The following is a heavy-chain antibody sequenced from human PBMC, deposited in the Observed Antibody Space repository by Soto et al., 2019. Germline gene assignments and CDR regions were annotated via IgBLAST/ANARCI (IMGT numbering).Heavy chain of an antibody. CDR1: GGSISSGGYS. J-gene: IGHJ4*02. D-gene: IGHD1-20*01. CDR3: ARGLGTRYNCHHGYLDY. V-gene: IGHV4-30-2*01. Sequence: PSETLSLTCAVSGGSISSGGYSWSWIRQPPGKGLEWIGYIYHSGSTYYNPSLKSRVTISVDRSKNQFSLKLSSVTAADTAVYYCARGLGTRYNCHHGYLDYWAQGTLVTVSS. CDR2: IYHSGST.